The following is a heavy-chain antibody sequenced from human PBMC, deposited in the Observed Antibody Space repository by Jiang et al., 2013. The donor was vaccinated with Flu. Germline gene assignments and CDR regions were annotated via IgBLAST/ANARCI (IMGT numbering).Heavy chain of an antibody. Sequence: GPGLVKPSETLSLTCTVSGGSISSSSYYWGWIRQPPGKGLEWIGSIYYSGSTYYNPSLKSRVTISVDTSKNQFSLKLSSVTAADTAVYYCARHPHCTNGVCRPGRFSFDPWGQGNPGHRLL. J-gene: IGHJ5*02. V-gene: IGHV4-39*01. CDR3: ARHPHCTNGVCRPGRFSFDP. D-gene: IGHD2-8*01. CDR2: IYYSGST. CDR1: GGSISSSSYY.